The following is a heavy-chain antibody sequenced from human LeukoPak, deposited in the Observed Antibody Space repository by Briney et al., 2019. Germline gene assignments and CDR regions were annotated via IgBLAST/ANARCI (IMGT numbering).Heavy chain of an antibody. CDR3: AKRSDYSTNGNYFDS. CDR2: ISGRDTNT. V-gene: IGHV3-23*01. D-gene: IGHD4-11*01. J-gene: IGHJ4*02. Sequence: GGSLRLSCAASGSTFSSYGMSWVRQAPGKGLEWVSTISGRDTNTYYADSVEGRFTISRDNSKNTLYLQMNSLRAEDTAVFYCAKRSDYSTNGNYFDSWGQGTPVTVSS. CDR1: GSTFSSYG.